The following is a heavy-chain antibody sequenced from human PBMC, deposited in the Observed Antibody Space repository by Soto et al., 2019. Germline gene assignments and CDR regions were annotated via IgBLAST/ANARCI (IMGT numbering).Heavy chain of an antibody. D-gene: IGHD3-9*01. CDR2: ISWNSGTI. J-gene: IGHJ6*03. Sequence: EVQLVESGGGLVQPGRSLRLSCAASGFTFEDYAMHWVRQAPGKGLEWVSGISWNSGTIGYAVSVKGRFTISRDNSKNSLYLQMTGPRAEDTAMYYSVNESRPYDSWTGSSYYYYMDVWGKGTTVTVAS. V-gene: IGHV3-9*01. CDR1: GFTFEDYA. CDR3: VNESRPYDSWTGSSYYYYMDV.